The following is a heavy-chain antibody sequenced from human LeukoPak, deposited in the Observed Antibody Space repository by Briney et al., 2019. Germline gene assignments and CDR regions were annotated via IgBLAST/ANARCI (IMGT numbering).Heavy chain of an antibody. V-gene: IGHV3-33*06. J-gene: IGHJ4*02. Sequence: PGRSLRLSCAASGFTFSSHGMHWVRQAPGKGLEWVAVIWYDGSKRYYGDSVKSRFIVSRDSSKNTLYLQMNSPRAEDTAVYFCAKVADYYDTSGLDYWGQGTPVTVSS. CDR1: GFTFSSHG. D-gene: IGHD3-22*01. CDR3: AKVADYYDTSGLDY. CDR2: IWYDGSKR.